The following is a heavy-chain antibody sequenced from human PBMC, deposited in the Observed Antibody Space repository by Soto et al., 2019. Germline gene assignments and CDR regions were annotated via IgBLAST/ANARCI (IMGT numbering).Heavy chain of an antibody. D-gene: IGHD1-26*01. V-gene: IGHV1-69*01. CDR3: ARDLSNGIVGDSPLDY. CDR1: GGTFSSYA. J-gene: IGHJ4*02. CDR2: IIPIFGTA. Sequence: QVQLVQSGAEVKKPGSSVKVSCKASGGTFSSYAISWVRQAPGQGLEWMGGIIPIFGTANYAQKFQGRVTITADETTSTAYMELSSLRSEDTAVYYCARDLSNGIVGDSPLDYWGQGTLVTVSS.